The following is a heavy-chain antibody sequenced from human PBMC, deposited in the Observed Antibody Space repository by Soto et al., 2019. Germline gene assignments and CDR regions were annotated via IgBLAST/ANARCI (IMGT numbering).Heavy chain of an antibody. V-gene: IGHV1-69*01. D-gene: IGHD6-6*01. CDR1: GCTFSSYA. Sequence: QVQLVQSGAEVKKPGSSVKVSCKASGCTFSSYAISWVRQAPGQGLEWMGGIIPIFGTANYAQKFQGRVTITADESTSTAYMELSSLRSEDTAVYYCARGPQAQYSSSSVWYFDLWGRGTLVTVSS. CDR2: IIPIFGTA. J-gene: IGHJ2*01. CDR3: ARGPQAQYSSSSVWYFDL.